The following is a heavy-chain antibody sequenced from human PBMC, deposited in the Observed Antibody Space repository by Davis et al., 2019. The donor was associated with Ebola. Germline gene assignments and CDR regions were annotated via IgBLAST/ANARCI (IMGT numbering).Heavy chain of an antibody. J-gene: IGHJ4*02. CDR2: INHSGST. CDR3: ARGGLGGYYSKRYYFDY. Sequence: SETLSLTCAVYGGSFSGYYWSWIRQPPGKGLEWIGEINHSGSTNYNPSLKSRVTISVDTSKNQFSLKLSSVTAADTAVYYCARGGLGGYYSKRYYFDYWGQGSLVTVSS. CDR1: GGSFSGYY. D-gene: IGHD3-22*01. V-gene: IGHV4-34*01.